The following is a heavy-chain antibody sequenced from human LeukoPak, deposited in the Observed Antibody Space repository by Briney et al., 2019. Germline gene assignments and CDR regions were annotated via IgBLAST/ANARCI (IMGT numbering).Heavy chain of an antibody. CDR1: GFTFSSYW. D-gene: IGHD6-13*01. J-gene: IGHJ5*02. Sequence: GGSLRPSCAASGFTFSSYWMSWVRQAPGKGLQWVANIKQDGSEKYYVDSVKGRFTISRDNAKNSLYLQMNSLRAEDTAVYYCARDSSRMHIAAYNWFDPWGQGTLVTVSS. V-gene: IGHV3-7*01. CDR2: IKQDGSEK. CDR3: ARDSSRMHIAAYNWFDP.